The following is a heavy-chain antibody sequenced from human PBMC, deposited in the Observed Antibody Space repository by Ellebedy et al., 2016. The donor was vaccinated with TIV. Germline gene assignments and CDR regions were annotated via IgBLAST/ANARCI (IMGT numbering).Heavy chain of an antibody. CDR2: INPSGGST. Sequence: ASVKVSXKASRYTFTSYYMHWVRQAPGQGLEWMGIINPSGGSTNYAQKLQGRVTMTTDTSTSTAYMELRSLRSDDTAVYYCARRGDYCSGGSCYSYYFDYWGQGTLVTVSS. J-gene: IGHJ4*02. CDR1: RYTFTSYY. D-gene: IGHD2-15*01. CDR3: ARRGDYCSGGSCYSYYFDY. V-gene: IGHV1-46*01.